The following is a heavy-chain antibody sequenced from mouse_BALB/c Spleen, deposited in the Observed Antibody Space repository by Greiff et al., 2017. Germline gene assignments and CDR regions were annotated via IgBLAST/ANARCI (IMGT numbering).Heavy chain of an antibody. CDR1: GFNIKDTY. J-gene: IGHJ2*01. Sequence: DVQLQESGAELVKPGASVKLSCTASGFNIKDTYMHWVKQRPEQGLEWIGRIDPANGNTKYDPKFQGKATITADTSSNTAYLQLSSLTSEDTAVYYCAREDGNLYYFDYWGQGTTLTVSA. D-gene: IGHD2-1*01. V-gene: IGHV14-3*02. CDR2: IDPANGNT. CDR3: AREDGNLYYFDY.